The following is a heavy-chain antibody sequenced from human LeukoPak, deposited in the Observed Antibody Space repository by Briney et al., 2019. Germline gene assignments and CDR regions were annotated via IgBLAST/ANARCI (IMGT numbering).Heavy chain of an antibody. V-gene: IGHV4-59*01. CDR3: ARELCSWSYRYYFIVDV. D-gene: IGHD4-11*01. J-gene: IGHJ6*03. Sequence: PSETLSLTCIVSGDSNRTYYWSWIRQAPGKGLEWIGHVSYTGRTNYNPSLKSRATISLGTSKSHFSLTLNSMTPADTAIYYCARELCSWSYRYYFIVDVWGKGTTVTVSS. CDR1: GDSNRTYY. CDR2: VSYTGRT.